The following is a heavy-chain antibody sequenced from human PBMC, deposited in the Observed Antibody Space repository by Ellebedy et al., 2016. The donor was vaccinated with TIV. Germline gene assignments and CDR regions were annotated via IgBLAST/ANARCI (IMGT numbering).Heavy chain of an antibody. CDR1: GFTFSSSA. J-gene: IGHJ5*01. CDR2: VSGSGGST. D-gene: IGHD3-10*01. CDR3: AKDRITLVRDFDS. Sequence: GGSLRLSXAASGFTFSSSAMTWVRQAPGKGLEWVSSVSGSGGSTFYADSVKGRFTISRDNSKNTLCLQMNSLRPEDTARYFCAKDRITLVRDFDSWGLGTLVTVSS. V-gene: IGHV3-23*01.